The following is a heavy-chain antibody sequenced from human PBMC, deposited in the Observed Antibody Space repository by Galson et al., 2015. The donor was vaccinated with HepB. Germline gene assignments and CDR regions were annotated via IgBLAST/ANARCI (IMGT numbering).Heavy chain of an antibody. V-gene: IGHV1-18*04. CDR3: ARVGVAARPDGYYYYGMDV. CDR2: ISAYNGNT. J-gene: IGHJ6*02. Sequence: SVKVSCKASGYTFTSYGISWVRQAPGQGLEWMGWISAYNGNTNYAQKLQGRVTMTTDTSTSTAYMELRSLRSDDTAVYYCARVGVAARPDGYYYYGMDVWGQGTTVTVSS. D-gene: IGHD6-6*01. CDR1: GYTFTSYG.